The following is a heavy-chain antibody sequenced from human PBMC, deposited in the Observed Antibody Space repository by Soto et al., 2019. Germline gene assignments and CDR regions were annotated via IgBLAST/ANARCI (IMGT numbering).Heavy chain of an antibody. Sequence: SETLSLTCSVSGGSVNSGSYYWSWIRQPPGKGLDWLGYIYYSGSTNYNPSLKSRVTISVYTYKNQFSLKLSSVTAADTAVYYGSTHQLWWPTGVFFDPGGHGTLLTVSS. CDR1: GGSVNSGSYY. CDR2: IYYSGST. D-gene: IGHD2-21*01. V-gene: IGHV4-61*01. J-gene: IGHJ5*02. CDR3: STHQLWWPTGVFFDP.